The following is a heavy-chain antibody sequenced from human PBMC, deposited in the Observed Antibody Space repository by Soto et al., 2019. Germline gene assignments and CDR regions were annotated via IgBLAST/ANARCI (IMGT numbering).Heavy chain of an antibody. D-gene: IGHD6-19*01. Sequence: GGSLRLSCGASGFTFSNYYMSWIRQAPGKGLVWVSYISSTGRTIYYADSVKGRFTVSRDNAQNSLSLKLNSLRVEDTAVYYCARSYSSGWEFDYWGQGTQVTVSS. CDR1: GFTFSNYY. CDR2: ISSTGRTI. V-gene: IGHV3-11*01. J-gene: IGHJ4*02. CDR3: ARSYSSGWEFDY.